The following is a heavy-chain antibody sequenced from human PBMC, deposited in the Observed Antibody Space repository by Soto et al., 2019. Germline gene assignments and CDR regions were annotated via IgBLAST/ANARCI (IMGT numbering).Heavy chain of an antibody. CDR3: ASQQDFFYFDY. Sequence: SETLSLTCSVSGGSISSYYWSWIRQPPGKGLEWIGYIYYSGSTNYNPSLKSRVTISVDTSKNQFSLKLSSVTAADTAVYYCASQQDFFYFDYWGQGTLVTVYS. CDR1: GGSISSYY. CDR2: IYYSGST. V-gene: IGHV4-59*01. J-gene: IGHJ4*02.